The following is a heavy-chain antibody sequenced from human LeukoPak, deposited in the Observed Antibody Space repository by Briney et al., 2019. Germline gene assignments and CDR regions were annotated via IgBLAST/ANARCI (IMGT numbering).Heavy chain of an antibody. J-gene: IGHJ4*02. CDR3: AKGSFKAGDY. CDR2: ISYDGSNK. CDR1: GFTFSSYA. V-gene: IGHV3-30*04. D-gene: IGHD3-10*01. Sequence: GGSLRLSCAASGFTFSSYAMHWVRQAPGKGLEWVAVISYDGSNKNYADSVKGRFTISGDNSKNTLYLQMNSLRAEDTAVYYCAKGSFKAGDYWGQGTLVTVSS.